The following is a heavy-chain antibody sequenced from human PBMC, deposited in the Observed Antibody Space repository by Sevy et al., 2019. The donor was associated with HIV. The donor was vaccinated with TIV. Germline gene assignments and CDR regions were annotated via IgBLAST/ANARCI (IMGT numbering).Heavy chain of an antibody. J-gene: IGHJ6*02. Sequence: GGSLRLSCAASGFTFSSYAMSWVRQAPGKGLEWVSAISGSGGSTYYADSVKGRFTISRDNSKNTLYLQMNSLRAEDTAVYYCVYPGLRPGYYDMDVWGQGTTVTVSS. CDR2: ISGSGGST. D-gene: IGHD3-10*01. CDR1: GFTFSSYA. CDR3: VYPGLRPGYYDMDV. V-gene: IGHV3-23*01.